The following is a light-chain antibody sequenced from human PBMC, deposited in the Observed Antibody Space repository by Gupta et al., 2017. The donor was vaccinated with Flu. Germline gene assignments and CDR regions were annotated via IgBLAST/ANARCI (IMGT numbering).Light chain of an antibody. CDR3: QQYGSSPGT. CDR2: GAS. Sequence: ELALTQSPGTLSSSPGERATLSCRASQSVSSSYLAWYQQKPGQAPRLLIYGASSRATGIPDRFSGSGSGTDFTLTISRLEPEDFAVYYCQQYGSSPGTFGQGTKVEIK. CDR1: QSVSSSY. V-gene: IGKV3-20*01. J-gene: IGKJ1*01.